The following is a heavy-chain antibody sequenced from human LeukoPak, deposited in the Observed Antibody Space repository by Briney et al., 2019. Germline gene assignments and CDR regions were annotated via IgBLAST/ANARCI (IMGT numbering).Heavy chain of an antibody. CDR3: ARKLWHRNDC. D-gene: IGHD3-16*01. Sequence: GGSLRLSCAASGFTFSSYAMSWVRQAPGKGLEWVSAISGSGDSTYYGDSVKGRFTISRDNSKNTLYLQMNSLRAEDTAVYYCARKLWHRNDCWGQGTLVTVSS. J-gene: IGHJ4*02. CDR2: ISGSGDST. V-gene: IGHV3-23*01. CDR1: GFTFSSYA.